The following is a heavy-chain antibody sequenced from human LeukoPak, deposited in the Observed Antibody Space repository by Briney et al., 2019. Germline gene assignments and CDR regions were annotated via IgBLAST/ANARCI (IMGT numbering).Heavy chain of an antibody. D-gene: IGHD6-6*01. Sequence: SETLSLTCTVSGGSISRYYWSWIRQPPGKGLEWIGYIYYSGSTIYNPSLQSRVTISVDTSKNQFSLNLNSVTAADTAVYYCARGGAARLHFQNWGQGTLVTVSS. V-gene: IGHV4-59*01. J-gene: IGHJ1*01. CDR2: IYYSGST. CDR3: ARGGAARLHFQN. CDR1: GGSISRYY.